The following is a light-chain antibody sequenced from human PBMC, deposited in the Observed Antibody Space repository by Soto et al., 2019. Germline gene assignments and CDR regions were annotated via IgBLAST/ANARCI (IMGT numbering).Light chain of an antibody. CDR2: GS. V-gene: IGKV3-20*01. CDR1: HSVTSTY. Sequence: ENLLTQSPVTLSLSPGDSATLSCRATHSVTSTYLAWYQQKPGQAPRLLIYGSTRATGIPDRFSGSRSGAEFTLTIARLEPEDFAVYFCQQFSPSPLMYTFDQGTKLEIK. CDR3: QQFSPSPLMYT. J-gene: IGKJ2*01.